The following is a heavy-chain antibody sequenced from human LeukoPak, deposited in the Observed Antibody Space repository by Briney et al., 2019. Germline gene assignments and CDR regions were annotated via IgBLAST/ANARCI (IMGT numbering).Heavy chain of an antibody. J-gene: IGHJ4*02. CDR3: ARGGRGYSYGYDY. CDR2: ISGSGGST. D-gene: IGHD5-18*01. CDR1: GFTFSSYA. Sequence: GGSLRLSCAASGFTFSSYAMSWVRQAPGKGLEWVSAISGSGGSTYYADSVKGRFTISRDNSKNTLYLQMNSLSAEDTAVYYCARGGRGYSYGYDYWGQGTLVTVSS. V-gene: IGHV3-23*01.